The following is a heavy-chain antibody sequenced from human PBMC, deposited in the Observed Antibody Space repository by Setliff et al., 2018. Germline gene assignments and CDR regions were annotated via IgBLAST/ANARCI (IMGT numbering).Heavy chain of an antibody. CDR1: GYTFTNYA. D-gene: IGHD3-22*01. CDR3: ARGYYDSYARYYVVGDY. V-gene: IGHV1-46*01. CDR2: INPGGGST. Sequence: ASVKVSCKASGYTFTNYAMSWMRQAPGQGLEWMGMINPGGGSTTYAQKFQGRATMTRDTSTSTVYMELSSLRTEDTAVYYCARGYYDSYARYYVVGDYWGQGTPVTVS. J-gene: IGHJ4*02.